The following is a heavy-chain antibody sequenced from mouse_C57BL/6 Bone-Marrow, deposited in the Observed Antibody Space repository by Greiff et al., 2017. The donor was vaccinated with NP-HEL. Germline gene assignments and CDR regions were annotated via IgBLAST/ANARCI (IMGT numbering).Heavy chain of an antibody. CDR1: GYSITSGYY. CDR3: ARSLITTVVGGNY. Sequence: EVKLVESGPGLVKPSQSLSLTCSVTGYSITSGYYWNWIRQFPGNKLEWMGYISYDGSNNYNPSLKNRISITRDTSKNQFFLKLNSVTTEDTATYYCARSLITTVVGGNYWGQGTTLTVSS. D-gene: IGHD1-1*01. J-gene: IGHJ2*01. V-gene: IGHV3-6*01. CDR2: ISYDGSN.